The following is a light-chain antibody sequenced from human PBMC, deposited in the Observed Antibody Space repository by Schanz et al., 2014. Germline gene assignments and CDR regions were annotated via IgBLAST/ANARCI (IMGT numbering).Light chain of an antibody. Sequence: QSALTQPASVSGSPGQSITISCTGTSSDIGSSYLVSWYQQHPGKAPKLIILGGNIRPSGVPDRFSGSKSGNTASLTVSGLQAEDEADYYCSSYAGSLWVFGGGTKLTVL. CDR1: SSDIGSSYL. CDR2: GGN. V-gene: IGLV2-14*02. J-gene: IGLJ3*02. CDR3: SSYAGSLWV.